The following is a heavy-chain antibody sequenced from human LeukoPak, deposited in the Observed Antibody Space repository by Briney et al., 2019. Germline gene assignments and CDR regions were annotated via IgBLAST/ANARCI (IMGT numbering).Heavy chain of an antibody. V-gene: IGHV3-7*01. CDR1: GFTFSWYW. CDR2: INQDGSGS. Sequence: PGGSLRLSCAASGFTFSWYWMSWVRQAPGKELEGVANINQDGSGSYYVDSVKGRFTISRDNAKNSLFLQLTTLRVDDTAVYYCARADHHSIDYWGQGTLVTVSS. CDR3: ARADHHSIDY. J-gene: IGHJ4*02.